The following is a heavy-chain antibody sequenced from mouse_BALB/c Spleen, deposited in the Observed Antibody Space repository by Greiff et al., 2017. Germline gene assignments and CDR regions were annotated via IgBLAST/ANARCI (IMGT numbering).Heavy chain of an antibody. D-gene: IGHD1-2*01. V-gene: IGHV5-6-4*01. Sequence: EVQGVESGGGLVKPGGSLKLSCAASGFTFSSYTMSWVRQTPEKRLEWVATISSGGSYTYYPDSVKGRFTISRDNAKNTLYLQMSSLKSEDTAMYYCTREGGTTAPWFAYWGQGTLVTVSA. CDR1: GFTFSSYT. CDR3: TREGGTTAPWFAY. CDR2: ISSGGSYT. J-gene: IGHJ3*01.